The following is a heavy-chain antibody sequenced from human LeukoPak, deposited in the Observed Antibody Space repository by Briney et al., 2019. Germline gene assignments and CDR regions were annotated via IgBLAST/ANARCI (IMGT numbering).Heavy chain of an antibody. CDR3: ARAGIAAANYYYYYMDV. J-gene: IGHJ6*03. Sequence: SVKVSCKASGGTFSSYAISWVRQAPGQGLEWMGGIIPIFGTANYAQKFQGRVTMTRDTSISTAYMELSRLRSDDTAVYYCARAGIAAANYYYYYMDVWGKGTTVTVSS. V-gene: IGHV1-69*05. D-gene: IGHD6-13*01. CDR2: IIPIFGTA. CDR1: GGTFSSYA.